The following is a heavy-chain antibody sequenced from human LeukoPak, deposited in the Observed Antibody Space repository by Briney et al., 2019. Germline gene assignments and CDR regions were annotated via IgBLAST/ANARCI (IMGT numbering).Heavy chain of an antibody. CDR2: ISAYNGNT. J-gene: IGHJ5*02. Sequence: AASVKVSCKGSGYSFGSFGINWVRQDPGQGLEWMGWISAYNGNTNYAQKLQGRVTMTTDTSTSTAYMELRSLRSDDTAVYYCARGGQLNWFDPWGQGTLVTVSS. CDR1: GYSFGSFG. CDR3: ARGGQLNWFDP. V-gene: IGHV1-18*01. D-gene: IGHD5-18*01.